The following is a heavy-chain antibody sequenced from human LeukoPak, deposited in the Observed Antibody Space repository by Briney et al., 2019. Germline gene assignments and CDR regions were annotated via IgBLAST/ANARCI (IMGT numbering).Heavy chain of an antibody. CDR1: GFTFSSYW. V-gene: IGHV3-7*01. CDR3: ARDSKRYQLLPPYYYYMDV. J-gene: IGHJ6*03. CDR2: IKQDGSEK. D-gene: IGHD2-2*01. Sequence: PGGSLGLSCAASGFTFSSYWMSWVRQAPGKGLEWVANIKQDGSEKYYVDSVKGRFTISRDNAKNSLYLQMNSLRAEDTAVYYCARDSKRYQLLPPYYYYMDVWGKGTTVTVSS.